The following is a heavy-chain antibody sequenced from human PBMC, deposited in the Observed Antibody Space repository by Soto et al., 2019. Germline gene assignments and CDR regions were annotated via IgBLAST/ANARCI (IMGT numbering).Heavy chain of an antibody. CDR3: ASPYLPAAVPYYYYGMDV. J-gene: IGHJ6*02. CDR1: GGAFRSYA. Sequence: SVKVSFKASGGAFRSYATSWVRQAPGQGLEWMGWIIPIIGTTNYPQKFQGRVTIPRDTSASTAYMELSSLRSEDTAVYYCASPYLPAAVPYYYYGMDVWGQGTTVTVSS. D-gene: IGHD2-2*01. V-gene: IGHV1-69*05. CDR2: IIPIIGTT.